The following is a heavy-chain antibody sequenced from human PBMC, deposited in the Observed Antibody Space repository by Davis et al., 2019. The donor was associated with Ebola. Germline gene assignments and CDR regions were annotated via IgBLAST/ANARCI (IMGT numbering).Heavy chain of an antibody. D-gene: IGHD3-3*01. CDR1: GFTFSSYG. CDR2: IWYDGSNK. V-gene: IGHV3-33*01. J-gene: IGHJ6*02. Sequence: GESLKISCAASGFTFSSYGMHWVRQAPGKGLEWVAVIWYDGSNKYYADSVKGRFTISRDNSKNTLYLQMNSLRAEDTAVYYCARDDYDFWSGYSNGMDVWGQGTTVTVSS. CDR3: ARDDYDFWSGYSNGMDV.